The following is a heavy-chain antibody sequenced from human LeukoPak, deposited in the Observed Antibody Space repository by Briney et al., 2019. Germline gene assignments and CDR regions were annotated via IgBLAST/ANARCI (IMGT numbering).Heavy chain of an antibody. CDR2: IYYSGST. V-gene: IGHV4-59*01. D-gene: IGHD5-18*01. Sequence: SQTLSLTCTVSGGSISIYYWSWIRQPPGKGLERIGYIYYSGSTNYNPSLKSRVTISVDTSKNQFSLKLSSVTAADTAVYYCARVFSDSYGPYYFDYWGQGTLVTVSS. CDR1: GGSISIYY. CDR3: ARVFSDSYGPYYFDY. J-gene: IGHJ4*02.